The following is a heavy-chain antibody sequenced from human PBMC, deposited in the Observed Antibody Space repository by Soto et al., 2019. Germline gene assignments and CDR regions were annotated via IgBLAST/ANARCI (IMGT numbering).Heavy chain of an antibody. Sequence: PGGSLRLSCAASGFTVSSNYMSWVRQAPGKGLEWVSVIYSGGSTYYADSVKGRFTISGDNSKNTLYLQMNSLRAEDTAVYYCARVGTDYDYIWGLASSVYMNVWGKGTTVTVSS. CDR2: IYSGGST. CDR3: ARVGTDYDYIWGLASSVYMNV. J-gene: IGHJ6*03. D-gene: IGHD3-16*01. CDR1: GFTVSSNY. V-gene: IGHV3-66*01.